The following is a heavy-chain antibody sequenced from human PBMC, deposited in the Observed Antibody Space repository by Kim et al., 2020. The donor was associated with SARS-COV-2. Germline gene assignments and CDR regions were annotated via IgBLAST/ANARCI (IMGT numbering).Heavy chain of an antibody. Sequence: ADSVKGRFTISRDNSKNTLYLQMNSLRAEDTAVYYCAKWFWRNYYYYMDVWGKGTTVTVSS. J-gene: IGHJ6*03. D-gene: IGHD3-3*01. V-gene: IGHV3-30*02. CDR3: AKWFWRNYYYYMDV.